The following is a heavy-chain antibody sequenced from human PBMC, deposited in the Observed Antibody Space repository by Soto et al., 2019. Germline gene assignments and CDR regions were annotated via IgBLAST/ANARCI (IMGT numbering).Heavy chain of an antibody. CDR3: ARSHYDSSGYRQPYYYYYGMDV. CDR1: GGSFSGYY. CDR2: INHSGST. V-gene: IGHV4-34*01. D-gene: IGHD3-22*01. Sequence: QVQLQKWGAGLLKPSETLSLTCAVYGGSFSGYYWSWIRQPPGKGLEWIGEINHSGSTNYNPSLKSRVTISVDTSKNQFSLKLSSVTAADTAVYYCARSHYDSSGYRQPYYYYYGMDVWGQGTTVTVSS. J-gene: IGHJ6*02.